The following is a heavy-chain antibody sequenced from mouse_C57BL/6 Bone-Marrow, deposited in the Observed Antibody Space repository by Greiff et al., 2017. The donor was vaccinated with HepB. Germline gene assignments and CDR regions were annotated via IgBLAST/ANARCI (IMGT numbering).Heavy chain of an antibody. D-gene: IGHD2-3*01. CDR1: GFSLTSYG. CDR2: IWSDGST. V-gene: IGHV2-6-1*01. Sequence: QVQLQQSGPGLVAPSQSLSITCTVSGFSLTSYGVHWVRQPPGKGLEWLVVIWSDGSTTYNSALKSRLSISKDNSKSQVFLKMNSLQTDDTAMYYCARHRWSLLAMDYWGQGTSVTVSS. CDR3: ARHRWSLLAMDY. J-gene: IGHJ4*01.